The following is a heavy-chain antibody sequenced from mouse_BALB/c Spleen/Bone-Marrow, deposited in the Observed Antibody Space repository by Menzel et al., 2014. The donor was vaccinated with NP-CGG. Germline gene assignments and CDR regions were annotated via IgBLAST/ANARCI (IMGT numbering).Heavy chain of an antibody. J-gene: IGHJ4*01. CDR3: ARGDGNYGGAMDY. CDR2: ISYDGSN. D-gene: IGHD2-1*01. Sequence: EVQVVESGPGLVKPSQSLSLTCSVTGYSIXSGYYWNWIRQFPGNKLEWMGYISYDGSNNYNPSLKNRISITRDTSKNQFFLKLNSVTTEDTATYYCARGDGNYGGAMDYWGQGTSVTVSS. V-gene: IGHV3-6*02. CDR1: GYSIXSGYY.